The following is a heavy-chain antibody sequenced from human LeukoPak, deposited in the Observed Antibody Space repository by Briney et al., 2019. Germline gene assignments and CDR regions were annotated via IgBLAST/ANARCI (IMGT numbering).Heavy chain of an antibody. CDR2: INHRGST. J-gene: IGHJ4*02. Sequence: SETLSLTCTVSGGSISGYYWSWIRQPPGKGLEWIGEINHRGSTNYKPSLKSRVTISVDTSKNQFSLKLSSVTAADTAVYYCARWAVGATFDYWGQGTLVTVSS. D-gene: IGHD1-26*01. CDR3: ARWAVGATFDY. CDR1: GGSISGYY. V-gene: IGHV4-34*01.